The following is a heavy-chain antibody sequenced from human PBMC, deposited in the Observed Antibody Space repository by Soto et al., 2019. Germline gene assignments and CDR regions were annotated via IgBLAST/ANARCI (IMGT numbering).Heavy chain of an antibody. CDR3: ARDPAAAGPFDY. CDR1: GGTFSSYA. Sequence: ASVKVSCKASGGTFSSYAISWVRQAPGQGLEWMGGIIPIFGTANYAQKFQGRVTITADESTSTAYMELSSLRSEDTAVYYCARDPAAAGPFDYWGQGTGVTVSS. D-gene: IGHD6-13*01. V-gene: IGHV1-69*13. CDR2: IIPIFGTA. J-gene: IGHJ4*02.